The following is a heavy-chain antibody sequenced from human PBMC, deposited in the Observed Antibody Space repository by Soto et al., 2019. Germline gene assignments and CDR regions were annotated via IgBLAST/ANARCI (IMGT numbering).Heavy chain of an antibody. Sequence: ASVKVSCKASGYTFTIYAMHWVRQAPGQRLEWMGWINAGNGNTKYSQKFQGRFTISRDNSKNTLYLQMNSLRAEDTAVYYCAKDLGYWGQGTLVTVSS. V-gene: IGHV1-3*01. CDR2: INAGNGNT. CDR1: GYTFTIYA. CDR3: AKDLGY. J-gene: IGHJ4*02.